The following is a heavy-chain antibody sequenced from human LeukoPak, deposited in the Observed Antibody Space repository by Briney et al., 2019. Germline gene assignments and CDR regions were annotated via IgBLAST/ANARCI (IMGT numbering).Heavy chain of an antibody. CDR1: GFTFSSYS. CDR3: ARDRVVGAGKNDY. CDR2: ISSSSSYI. Sequence: GGSLRLSCAASGFTFSSYSMNWVHQAPGKGLEWVSSISSSSSYIYYADSVKGRFTISRDNAKNSLYLQMNSLRAEDTAVYYCARDRVVGAGKNDYWGQGTLVTVSS. J-gene: IGHJ4*02. V-gene: IGHV3-21*01. D-gene: IGHD1-26*01.